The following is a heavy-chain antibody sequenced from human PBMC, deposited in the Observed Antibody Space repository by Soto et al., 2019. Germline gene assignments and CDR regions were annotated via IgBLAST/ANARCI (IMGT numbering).Heavy chain of an antibody. D-gene: IGHD2-15*01. CDR3: ARGSKDSYPGSRIFDF. V-gene: IGHV3-23*01. CDR1: GFMFSDYA. CDR2: FSRTDNTV. J-gene: IGHJ4*02. Sequence: GGSLRLSCAASGFMFSDYAMDWVRQAPGKGLEWVSYFSRTDNTVQYADSVRGRFTISRDNSKNTLYLQMSSLRAEDSAVYYCARGSKDSYPGSRIFDFWGRGTLVTVSS.